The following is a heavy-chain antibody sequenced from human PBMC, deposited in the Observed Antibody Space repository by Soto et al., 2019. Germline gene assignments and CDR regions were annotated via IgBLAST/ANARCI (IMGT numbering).Heavy chain of an antibody. V-gene: IGHV1-24*01. CDR3: ARVTWPYDAFDI. D-gene: IGHD2-21*02. CDR2: FDPEDGET. CDR1: GYTLTELS. Sequence: ASVKVSCKVSGYTLTELSMHWVRQAPGKGLEWMGGFDPEDGETIYAQKFQGRVTTTEDTSTDTAYMELSSLRGEDTAVYYCARVTWPYDAFDIWGQGTMVTVSS. J-gene: IGHJ3*02.